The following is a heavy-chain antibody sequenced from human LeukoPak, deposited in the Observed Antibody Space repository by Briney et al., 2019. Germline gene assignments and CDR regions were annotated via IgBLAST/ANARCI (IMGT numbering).Heavy chain of an antibody. CDR1: GGSISSNY. J-gene: IGHJ5*02. Sequence: SETLSLTCTVSGGSISSNYWSWIRQPPGKGLEWIGYIYYSGSTKYNPSLKSRVTISVDTSKNQFSLKLSSVTAADTAVYYCARGGTTVTPGLLWFDPWGQGTLVTVSS. CDR3: ARGGTTVTPGLLWFDP. CDR2: IYYSGST. D-gene: IGHD4-17*01. V-gene: IGHV4-59*01.